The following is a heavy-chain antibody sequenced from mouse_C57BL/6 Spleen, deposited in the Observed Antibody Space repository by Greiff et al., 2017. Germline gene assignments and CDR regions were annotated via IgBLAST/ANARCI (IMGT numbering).Heavy chain of an antibody. Sequence: QVQLQQPGAELVKPGASVKLSCKASGYTFTSYWMHWVKQRPGQGLEWIGMIHPNSGSTNYNEKFKSKATLTVDKSSSTAYMQLSSLTSEDSAVXYCARGGGYFYAMDYWGQGTSVTVSS. CDR2: IHPNSGST. J-gene: IGHJ4*01. D-gene: IGHD2-3*01. CDR1: GYTFTSYW. V-gene: IGHV1-64*01. CDR3: ARGGGYFYAMDY.